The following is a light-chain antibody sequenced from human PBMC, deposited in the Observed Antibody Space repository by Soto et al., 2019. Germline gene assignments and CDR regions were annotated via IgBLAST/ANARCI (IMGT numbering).Light chain of an antibody. J-gene: IGLJ1*01. CDR3: AAWDDSLSAYV. V-gene: IGLV1-44*01. CDR1: SSNVGSNS. CDR2: SNN. Sequence: QSVLTQPPSASGAPGQRVIVSCSGGSSNVGSNSVNWYQHLPGSAPKLFIFSNNQRPSGVPDRLSGSKSGTSASLAIGGLQSDDEADYYCAAWDDSLSAYVFGSGTKLTVL.